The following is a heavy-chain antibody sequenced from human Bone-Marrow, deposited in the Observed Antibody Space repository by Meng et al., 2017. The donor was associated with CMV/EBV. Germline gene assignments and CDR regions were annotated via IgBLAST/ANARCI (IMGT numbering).Heavy chain of an antibody. J-gene: IGHJ6*02. CDR1: GGTFSSYA. D-gene: IGHD2-2*01. CDR2: IIPIFGTA. V-gene: IGHV1-69*05. Sequence: AVKVSCKASGGTFSSYAISWVRQAPGQGLEWMGGIIPIFGTANYAQTFQGRVTITTDESTSTAYMELSSLRSEDTTVYYCSRGGSSTSYYQPYYYGMDVWGQGTTVTVSS. CDR3: SRGGSSTSYYQPYYYGMDV.